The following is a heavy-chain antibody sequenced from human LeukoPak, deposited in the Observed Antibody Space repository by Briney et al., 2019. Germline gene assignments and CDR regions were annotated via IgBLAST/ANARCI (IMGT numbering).Heavy chain of an antibody. J-gene: IGHJ4*02. D-gene: IGHD3-10*01. CDR2: IYYSGST. Sequence: SQTLSLTCTVSGVSISSGDYYWSWIRQPPGKGLEWIGYIYYSGSTYYNPSLKSRVTISVDTSKNQFSLKLSSVTAADTAVYYCARGITMVRGAIFDYWGQGTLVTVPS. V-gene: IGHV4-30-4*01. CDR3: ARGITMVRGAIFDY. CDR1: GVSISSGDYY.